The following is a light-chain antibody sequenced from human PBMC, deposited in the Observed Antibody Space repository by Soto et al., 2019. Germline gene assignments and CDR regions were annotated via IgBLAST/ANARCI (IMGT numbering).Light chain of an antibody. J-gene: IGKJ1*01. CDR2: GAS. Sequence: ETVLTQSPGTLSLSPGEGATLSCRASQSVSSSYLAWYQRKPGQTPRLLIYGASNRATGIPGRFSGSGSGTDFTLTISRLEPEDFAVYYCQQYVPSPPSWTFGQGTKVEIK. CDR1: QSVSSSY. V-gene: IGKV3-20*01. CDR3: QQYVPSPPSWT.